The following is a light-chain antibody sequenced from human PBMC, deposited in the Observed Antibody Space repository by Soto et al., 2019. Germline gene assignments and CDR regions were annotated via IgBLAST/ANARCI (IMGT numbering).Light chain of an antibody. Sequence: QSALTQPASVSGSPGQSITISCTGTSSDVGGYNYVSWYQQYPGKAPKLMIFEVNGRPSGVSDRFSGSKSGNTASLTISGLQPEDEADYYCSSFSSSSTPDVFGTGTKLTVL. CDR2: EVN. J-gene: IGLJ1*01. CDR1: SSDVGGYNY. CDR3: SSFSSSSTPDV. V-gene: IGLV2-14*01.